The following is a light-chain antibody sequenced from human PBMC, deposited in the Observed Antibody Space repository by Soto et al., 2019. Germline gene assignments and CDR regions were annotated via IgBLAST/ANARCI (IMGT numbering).Light chain of an antibody. J-gene: IGLJ3*02. CDR2: GNS. V-gene: IGLV1-40*01. Sequence: QSVLTQPPSVSGAPGQRVTISCTGSSSNIGAGYDVHWYQQLPGTAPKLLIYGNSNRPSGVPDRFCGSKSGTSASLAITGVQADDGADYYCQSYDSSLSGSVFGGGTEPTVL. CDR1: SSNIGAGYD. CDR3: QSYDSSLSGSV.